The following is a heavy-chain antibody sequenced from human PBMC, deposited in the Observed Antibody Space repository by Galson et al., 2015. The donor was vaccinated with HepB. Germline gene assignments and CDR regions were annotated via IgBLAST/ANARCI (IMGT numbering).Heavy chain of an antibody. D-gene: IGHD3-10*01. CDR1: GYSISSGYY. Sequence: QVQLQESGPGLVKPSETLSLTCTVSGYSISSGYYWGWIRQPPGKGLEWIGSIYHSGSTYYNPSLKSRVTISVDTSKNQFSLKLSSVTAADTAVYYCARVPMVRGVTNWFDPWGQGTLVTVSS. CDR3: ARVPMVRGVTNWFDP. V-gene: IGHV4-38-2*02. CDR2: IYHSGST. J-gene: IGHJ5*02.